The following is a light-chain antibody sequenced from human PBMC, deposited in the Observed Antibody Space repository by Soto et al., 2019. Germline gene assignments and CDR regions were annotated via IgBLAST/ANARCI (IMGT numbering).Light chain of an antibody. CDR3: QQYGSSPGT. V-gene: IGKV3-20*01. CDR1: QSVTSNY. CDR2: GAS. Sequence: EIVLTQSPGTLSLSPGERATLSCRASQSVTSNYLAWYQPKPGQAPRLLIFGASIRDTGIPDRFSGRGSGTVVTLTISRLEPEDFAVYYSQQYGSSPGTFGPGTKVDIK. J-gene: IGKJ1*01.